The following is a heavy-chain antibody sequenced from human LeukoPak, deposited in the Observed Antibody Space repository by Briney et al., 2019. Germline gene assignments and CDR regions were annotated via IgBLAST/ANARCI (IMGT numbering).Heavy chain of an antibody. Sequence: PSETLSLTCTVSGGSISSSSYYWGWIRQPPGKGLEWIGSIYYSGSTYYNPSLKSRVTISVDTSKNQFSLKLSSVTAADTAVYYCARLLKEITIFGVGGTWYYFDYWGQGTPVTVS. CDR3: ARLLKEITIFGVGGTWYYFDY. CDR1: GGSISSSSYY. V-gene: IGHV4-39*01. J-gene: IGHJ4*02. CDR2: IYYSGST. D-gene: IGHD3-3*01.